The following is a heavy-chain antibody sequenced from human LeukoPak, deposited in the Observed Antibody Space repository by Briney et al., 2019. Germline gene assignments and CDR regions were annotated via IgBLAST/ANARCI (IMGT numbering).Heavy chain of an antibody. V-gene: IGHV1-8*01. CDR1: GYTFTSYD. Sequence: ASVKVSCNASGYTFTSYDINWVRQATGQGLEWMGWMNPNSGNTGYAQKFQGRVTMTRNTSISTAYMELSSLRSEDTAVYYCARGIRDFWSGSKYYYYYYMDVWGKGTTVTVSS. J-gene: IGHJ6*03. CDR3: ARGIRDFWSGSKYYYYYYMDV. CDR2: MNPNSGNT. D-gene: IGHD3-3*01.